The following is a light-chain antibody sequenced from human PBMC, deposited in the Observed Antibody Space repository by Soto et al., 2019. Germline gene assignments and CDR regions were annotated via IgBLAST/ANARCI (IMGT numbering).Light chain of an antibody. Sequence: EIVMTQSPATLSVSPGERATLSCRARQSFFSSLAWYQQKPGQAPRLLIYGAATRATGIPARFSGSGSGTEFTLTISSLQSEDFAVYYCQQYHNWPAFGQGTKVDI. CDR2: GAA. CDR1: QSFFSS. J-gene: IGKJ1*01. CDR3: QQYHNWPA. V-gene: IGKV3-15*01.